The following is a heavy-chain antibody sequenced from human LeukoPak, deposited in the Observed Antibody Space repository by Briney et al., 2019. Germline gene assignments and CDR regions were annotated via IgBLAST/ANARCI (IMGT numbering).Heavy chain of an antibody. D-gene: IGHD3-22*01. CDR2: IIPIFGTA. V-gene: IGHV1-69*01. CDR3: ARAPNYYDTLLSY. CDR1: GGTFSSYA. Sequence: GASVKVCFKASGGTFSSYAISWVRQAPGQGLEWMGGIIPIFGTANYAQKFQGRVTITADESTSTAYMELSSLRSEDTAVYYCARAPNYYDTLLSYWGQGTLVTVSS. J-gene: IGHJ4*02.